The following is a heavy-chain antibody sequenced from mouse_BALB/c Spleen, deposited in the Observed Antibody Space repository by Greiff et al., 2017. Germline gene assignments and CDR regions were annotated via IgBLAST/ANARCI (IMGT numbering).Heavy chain of an antibody. Sequence: QVQLQPSGAELMKPGSSVKISCKATGYPFSSYWVACVKQRPGHGLEWIGDIYPGSGSTNYNEQFKSKATLTVDTSSSTAYMQLSSLASEDSALYYCARLDYGSSYFDYWGQGTTLTVAS. D-gene: IGHD1-1*01. CDR3: ARLDYGSSYFDY. CDR2: IYPGSGST. V-gene: IGHV1-55*01. CDR1: GYPFSSYW. J-gene: IGHJ2*01.